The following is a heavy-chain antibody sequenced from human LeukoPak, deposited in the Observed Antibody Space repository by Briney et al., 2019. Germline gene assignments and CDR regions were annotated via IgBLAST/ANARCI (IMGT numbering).Heavy chain of an antibody. CDR3: ARALAAAFDY. CDR1: GFTVSSNY. J-gene: IGHJ4*02. V-gene: IGHV3-66*01. Sequence: PGGSLILSCAASGFTVSSNYMSWVRQAPGKGLEWVSVIYSGGSTYYADSVKGRFTISRDNSKNTLYLQMNSLRAEDTAVYYCARALAAAFDYWGQGTLVTVSS. CDR2: IYSGGST. D-gene: IGHD6-13*01.